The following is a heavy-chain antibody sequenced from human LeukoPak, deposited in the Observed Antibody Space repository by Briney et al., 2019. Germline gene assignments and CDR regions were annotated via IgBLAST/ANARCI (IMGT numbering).Heavy chain of an antibody. CDR1: GFTFSSYA. CDR3: AKGSSSSRPYCFDY. V-gene: IGHV3-23*01. D-gene: IGHD6-6*01. Sequence: GASLRLSCVASGFTFSSYAMSWVRQAPGKGLEWVSAITYSGGDTYHADSVKGRLTISRDNSKNTLYLQMNSLRPDDTALYYCAKGSSSSRPYCFDYWGHGILVTVSS. J-gene: IGHJ4*01. CDR2: ITYSGGDT.